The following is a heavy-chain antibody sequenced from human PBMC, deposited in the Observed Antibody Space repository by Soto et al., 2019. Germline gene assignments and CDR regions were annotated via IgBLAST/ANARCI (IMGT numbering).Heavy chain of an antibody. D-gene: IGHD6-25*01. CDR2: ISWNSGSI. Sequence: GGSLRLSCAASGFTFDDYAMHWVRQAPGKGLEWVSGISWNSGSIGYADSVKGRFTISRDNAKNSLYLQMNSLRAEDTALYYCAKDSGGYGSPLYYYYYYMDVWGKGTTVTVSS. CDR1: GFTFDDYA. CDR3: AKDSGGYGSPLYYYYYYMDV. V-gene: IGHV3-9*01. J-gene: IGHJ6*03.